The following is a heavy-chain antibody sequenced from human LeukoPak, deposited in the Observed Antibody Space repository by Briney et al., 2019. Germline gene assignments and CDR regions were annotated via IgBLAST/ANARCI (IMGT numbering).Heavy chain of an antibody. CDR3: AKRSGYYLFDY. CDR2: IYYSGST. D-gene: IGHD3-22*01. CDR1: GGSISSSSYY. J-gene: IGHJ4*02. V-gene: IGHV4-39*01. Sequence: TSETLSLTCTVSGGSISSSSYYWVWIRQPPGKGLEWIGSIYYSGSTYYNPSLKSRVTISVDTSKNQFSLKLSSVTAADTAVYYCAKRSGYYLFDYWGQGTLVTVSS.